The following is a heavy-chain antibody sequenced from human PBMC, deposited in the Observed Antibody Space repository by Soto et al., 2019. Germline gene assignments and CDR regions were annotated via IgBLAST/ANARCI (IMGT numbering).Heavy chain of an antibody. J-gene: IGHJ4*02. Sequence: SVSNAWMNWVHQVPGKGLEWVGRIKSKTDGGTTDYAAPVKGRFTISRDDSKNTLYLQMNSLKTEDTAVYYCTTLTTVTPHWGQGTLVTVSS. CDR1: SVSNAW. CDR3: TTLTTVTPH. D-gene: IGHD4-17*01. CDR2: IKSKTDGGTT. V-gene: IGHV3-15*07.